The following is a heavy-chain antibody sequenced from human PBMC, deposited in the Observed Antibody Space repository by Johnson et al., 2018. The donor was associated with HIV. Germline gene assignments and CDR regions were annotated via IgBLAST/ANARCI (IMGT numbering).Heavy chain of an antibody. D-gene: IGHD2-21*01. CDR2: IYNDGSRT. CDR1: GFAFRTYW. J-gene: IGHJ3*01. Sequence: VQLVESGGGLVQPGGSLRLSCAASGFAFRTYWMVWVRQVPGKRPVWVARIYNDGSRTTYADSVRGRFTISRDNAKYTVDLQMNSLRVEATAVYYCAKVDCGGDTCAGYDPFDLWGQGKLVTVSS. V-gene: IGHV3-74*03. CDR3: AKVDCGGDTCAGYDPFDL.